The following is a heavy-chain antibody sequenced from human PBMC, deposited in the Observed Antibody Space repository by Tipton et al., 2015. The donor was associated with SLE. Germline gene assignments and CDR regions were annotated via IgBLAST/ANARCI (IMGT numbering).Heavy chain of an antibody. J-gene: IGHJ4*02. CDR1: GFTFSNYD. V-gene: IGHV3-64*02. Sequence: SLRLSCAASGFTFSNYDMHWVRQAPGKGLEYVSAISSNGDRTYYADSVKGRFTISRDNSKNTLYLQMGSLRPEDMAVYYCARGSPYSSGWSGFSDYWGQGSLVTVSS. CDR3: ARGSPYSSGWSGFSDY. D-gene: IGHD6-19*01. CDR2: ISSNGDRT.